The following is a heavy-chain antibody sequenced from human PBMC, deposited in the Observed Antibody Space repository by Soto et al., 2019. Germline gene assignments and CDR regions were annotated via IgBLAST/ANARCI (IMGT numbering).Heavy chain of an antibody. D-gene: IGHD6-19*01. CDR2: IYPGGVNI. J-gene: IGHJ4*02. CDR3: ARSRSGWNWDS. CDR1: GYSFTSHY. V-gene: IGHV1-46*01. Sequence: ASVKVSCKAIGYSFTSHYMHWVRQAPGQGLEWMGTIYPGGVNIGYAQKFKGRVTMTKDTSTSTVYMELNSLTSEDTAVYYCARSRSGWNWDSWGQGTLVTVSS.